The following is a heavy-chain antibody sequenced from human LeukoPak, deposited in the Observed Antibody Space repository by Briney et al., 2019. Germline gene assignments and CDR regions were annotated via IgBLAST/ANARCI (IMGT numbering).Heavy chain of an antibody. J-gene: IGHJ6*03. CDR2: ISSNSSSI. V-gene: IGHV3-48*01. D-gene: IGHD3-16*01. CDR1: GFPYSSYG. CDR3: ARWGAAAMDV. Sequence: PGMSLRLSCAASGFPYSSYGMHWVRQAPGKGLELVSYISSNSSSIYYADSVKGRFTISRDNAKNSLDLQMNSLRAEDTAVYYCARWGAAAMDVWGKGTTVTVSS.